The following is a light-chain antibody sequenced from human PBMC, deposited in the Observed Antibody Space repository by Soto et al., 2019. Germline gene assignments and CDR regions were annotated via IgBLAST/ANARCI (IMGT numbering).Light chain of an antibody. CDR2: DNN. J-gene: IGLJ2*01. V-gene: IGLV1-51*01. Sequence: QYVLTQSPSVSAAPGQKVTISCSGSSFNIGNNYVSWYQQLPGTAPKLLIYDNNKRPSGIPDRFSGSKSGTSGTLDITGLQTGDEADYYCATWDGSLPGEVFGGGTKLTVL. CDR1: SFNIGNNY. CDR3: ATWDGSLPGEV.